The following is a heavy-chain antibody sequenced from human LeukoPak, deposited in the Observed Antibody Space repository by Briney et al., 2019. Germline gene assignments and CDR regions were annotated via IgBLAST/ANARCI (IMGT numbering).Heavy chain of an antibody. V-gene: IGHV3-23*01. Sequence: GGSLRLSCAASGFTFSNYAMSWVRQAPGRGLEWVSAISGSSGHTYYADSVKGRFTISRDNSKNTLFLQMNSLRAEDTAVYYCARRGESASYGDYRFDYWGQGTLVTVSS. J-gene: IGHJ4*02. CDR2: ISGSSGHT. D-gene: IGHD4-17*01. CDR1: GFTFSNYA. CDR3: ARRGESASYGDYRFDY.